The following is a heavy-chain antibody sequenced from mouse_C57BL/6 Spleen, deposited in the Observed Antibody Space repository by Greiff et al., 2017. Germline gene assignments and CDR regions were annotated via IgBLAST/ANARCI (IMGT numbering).Heavy chain of an antibody. CDR2: ISSGSSTI. J-gene: IGHJ1*03. D-gene: IGHD1-1*01. Sequence: EVMLVESGGGLVKPGGSLKLSCAASGFTFSDYGMHWVRQAPEKGLEWVAYISSGSSTIYYADTVKGRFTISRDNAKNTLFLQMTSLRSEDTAMYYCAFITTGYFDVWGTGTTVTVSS. V-gene: IGHV5-17*01. CDR1: GFTFSDYG. CDR3: AFITTGYFDV.